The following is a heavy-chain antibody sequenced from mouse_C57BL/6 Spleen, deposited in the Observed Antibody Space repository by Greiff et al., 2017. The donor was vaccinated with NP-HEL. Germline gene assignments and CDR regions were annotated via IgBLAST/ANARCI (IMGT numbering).Heavy chain of an antibody. Sequence: DVMLVESGGGLVKPGGSLKLSCAASGFTFSSYAMSWVRQTPEKRLEWVATISDGGSYTYYPDNVKGRFTISRDNAKNNLYLQMSHLKSEDTAMYYCARDWSYWGQGTLVTVSA. CDR2: ISDGGSYT. CDR3: ARDWSY. V-gene: IGHV5-4*01. CDR1: GFTFSSYA. J-gene: IGHJ3*01.